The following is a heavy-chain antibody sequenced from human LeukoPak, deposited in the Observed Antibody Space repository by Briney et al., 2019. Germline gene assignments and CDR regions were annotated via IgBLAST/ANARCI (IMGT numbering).Heavy chain of an antibody. V-gene: IGHV3-30*18. CDR3: AKLGYCSSTSCYGDAFDI. CDR2: ISYDGSNK. Sequence: PGGSLRLSCAASGFTFSSYGTHWVRQAPGKGLEWVAVISYDGSNKYYADSVKGRFTISRDNSKNTLYLQMNSLRAEDTAVYYCAKLGYCSSTSCYGDAFDIWGQGTMVTVSS. D-gene: IGHD2-2*01. CDR1: GFTFSSYG. J-gene: IGHJ3*02.